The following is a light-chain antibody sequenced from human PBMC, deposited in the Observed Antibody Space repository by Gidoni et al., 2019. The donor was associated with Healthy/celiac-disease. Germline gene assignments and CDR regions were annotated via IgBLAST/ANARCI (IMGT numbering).Light chain of an antibody. J-gene: IGLJ3*02. CDR1: NIESKT. V-gene: IGLV3-21*03. CDR2: DDG. Sequence: SFVLTQPPSVSVAPGKTATITCGGTNIESKTVHWYQQKPGQAPVLVVFDDGDRPEGISDRFSGSNSGNTATLTISRVEAGDEADYSCQVWHSSAHVLFGGGTKLTVL. CDR3: QVWHSSAHVL.